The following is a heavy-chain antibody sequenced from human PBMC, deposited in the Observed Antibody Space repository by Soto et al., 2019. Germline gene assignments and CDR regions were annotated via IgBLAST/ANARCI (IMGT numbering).Heavy chain of an antibody. CDR2: INAGNGNT. D-gene: IGHD6-13*01. CDR1: GYTFTSYA. Sequence: GASVKVSCKASGYTFTSYAMHWVRQAPGQRLEWMGWINAGNGNTKYSQKFQGRVTITRDTSASTAYMELSSLRSEDTAVYYCARALAIAAAETGIDYWGQGTLVTVSS. CDR3: ARALAIAAAETGIDY. J-gene: IGHJ4*02. V-gene: IGHV1-3*01.